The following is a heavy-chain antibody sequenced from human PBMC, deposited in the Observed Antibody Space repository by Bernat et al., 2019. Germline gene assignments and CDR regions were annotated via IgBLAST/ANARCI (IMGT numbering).Heavy chain of an antibody. V-gene: IGHV3-48*04. Sequence: EVQLVESGGGLVQPGGSLRLSCAASGFTFSSYTMNWVRQAPGKGLEWVSHISSSRSTMYYADSVKGRFTISRDNAKNSLYLQMNSLRAEDTAVYYCARDVYGGNSFDSWGQGTLVTVSS. J-gene: IGHJ4*02. D-gene: IGHD4-23*01. CDR3: ARDVYGGNSFDS. CDR1: GFTFSSYT. CDR2: ISSSRSTM.